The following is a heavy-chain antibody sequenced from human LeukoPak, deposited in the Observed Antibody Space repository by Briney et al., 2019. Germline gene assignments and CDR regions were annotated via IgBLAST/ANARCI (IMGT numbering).Heavy chain of an antibody. CDR3: TTGIGFKNMVRVAYYYYGMDV. CDR2: IKSKTDGGTT. D-gene: IGHD3-10*01. CDR1: GFTFSNAW. Sequence: AGGSLRLSCAASGFTFSNAWISWVRQAPGKGLEWVGRIKSKTDGGTTDYAAPVKGRFTISRDDSKNTLYLQMNSLKTEDTAVYYCTTGIGFKNMVRVAYYYYGMDVWGQGTTVTVSS. V-gene: IGHV3-15*01. J-gene: IGHJ6*02.